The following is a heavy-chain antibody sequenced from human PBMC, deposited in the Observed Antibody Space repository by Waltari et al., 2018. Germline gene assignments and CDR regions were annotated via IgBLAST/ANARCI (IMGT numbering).Heavy chain of an antibody. CDR3: ARGRDAFDI. CDR1: GGSIRSSY. Sequence: QVQLQESGPGLVKPSETLSLTCTVSGGSIRSSYWSWIPQPPGKGLEWIGYIYYSGSTNYNPSLKSRVTISVDTSKNQFSLKLSSVTAADTAVYYCARGRDAFDIWGQGTMVTVSS. V-gene: IGHV4-59*01. CDR2: IYYSGST. J-gene: IGHJ3*02.